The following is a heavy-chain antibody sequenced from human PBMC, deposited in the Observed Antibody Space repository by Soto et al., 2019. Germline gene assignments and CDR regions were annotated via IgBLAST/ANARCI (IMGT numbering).Heavy chain of an antibody. CDR1: WGTFGSSA. CDR2: IIPIFGTA. J-gene: IGHJ4*02. V-gene: IGHV1-69*13. Sequence: VASVKGSCPASWGTFGSSAIRWVRQAPGQGLEWMGGIIPIFGTANYAQKFQGRVTITADESTSTAYMELSSLRSEDTAVYYCARDPGYSRYYFDFWGQRTPVTVSS. CDR3: ARDPGYSRYYFDF. D-gene: IGHD6-13*01.